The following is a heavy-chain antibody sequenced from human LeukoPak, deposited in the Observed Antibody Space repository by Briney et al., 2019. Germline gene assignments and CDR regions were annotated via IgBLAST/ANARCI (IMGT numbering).Heavy chain of an antibody. Sequence: LSLTCTVSGGSISSYYWSWIRQAPGKGLEWVSYISSSGSTRYYADSVKGRFTISRDNAKNSLYLQMNSLRAEDTAVYFCARVSLVNNYFDYWGQGTLVTVSS. D-gene: IGHD1/OR15-1a*01. J-gene: IGHJ4*02. V-gene: IGHV3-11*01. CDR2: ISSSGSTR. CDR1: GGSISSYY. CDR3: ARVSLVNNYFDY.